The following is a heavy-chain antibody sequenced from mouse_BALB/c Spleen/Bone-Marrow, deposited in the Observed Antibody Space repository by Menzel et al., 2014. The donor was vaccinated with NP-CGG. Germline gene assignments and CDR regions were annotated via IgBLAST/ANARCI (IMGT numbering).Heavy chain of an antibody. CDR3: TRGRTWDFDH. J-gene: IGHJ2*01. V-gene: IGHV1-53*01. CDR1: GYTFTSYY. Sequence: HVQLQQPGAELVKPGASVKLSCKASGYTFTSYYMYWVKQRPGQGLEWIGEINPSNGGTNFNEKFKSRATLTVDKSSSTAYMQLSSLTSEDAAVYYCTRGRTWDFDHWGQGTTLTVSS. CDR2: INPSNGGT. D-gene: IGHD4-1*01.